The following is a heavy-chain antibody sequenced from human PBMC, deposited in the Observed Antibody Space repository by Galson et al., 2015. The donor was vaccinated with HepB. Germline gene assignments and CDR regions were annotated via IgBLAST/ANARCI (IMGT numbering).Heavy chain of an antibody. J-gene: IGHJ2*01. Sequence: QSGAEVKKPGESLKISCKGSGYSFTSYWIGWVRQMPGKGLEWMGIIYPGDSDTRYSPSFQGQVTISADKSISTAYLQWSSLKASDTAMYYCARLSVGSYRSSYWYFDLWGRGTLVTVSS. CDR2: IYPGDSDT. D-gene: IGHD1-14*01. V-gene: IGHV5-51*01. CDR3: ARLSVGSYRSSYWYFDL. CDR1: GYSFTSYW.